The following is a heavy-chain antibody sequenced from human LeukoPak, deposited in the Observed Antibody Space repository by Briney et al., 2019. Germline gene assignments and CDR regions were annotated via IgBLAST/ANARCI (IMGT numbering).Heavy chain of an antibody. V-gene: IGHV4-39*01. J-gene: IGHJ5*02. D-gene: IGHD1-26*01. CDR2: IYYSGST. Sequence: SGTLSLTCTVSGGSISSSGYYWGWIRQPPGKGLEWIASIYYSGSTYYNPSLKSRVTISVDTSKNQLSLKLSSLTAADTAVYYCARHEYSGSYYGLSWFDPWGQGTLVTVSS. CDR1: GGSISSSGYY. CDR3: ARHEYSGSYYGLSWFDP.